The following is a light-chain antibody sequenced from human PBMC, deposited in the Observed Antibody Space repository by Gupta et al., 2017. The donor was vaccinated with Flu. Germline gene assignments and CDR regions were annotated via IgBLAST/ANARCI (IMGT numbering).Light chain of an antibody. CDR3: SSCTSATTLV. Sequence: TISCTGTSSDIGSYNYVSWYQQYPGQAPKLLIYDVTNRPSGVSSRFSGSKSGDTASLTISGLQTEDEADYYCSSCTSATTLVFGGGTKLTVL. J-gene: IGLJ2*01. CDR2: DVT. CDR1: SSDIGSYNY. V-gene: IGLV2-14*01.